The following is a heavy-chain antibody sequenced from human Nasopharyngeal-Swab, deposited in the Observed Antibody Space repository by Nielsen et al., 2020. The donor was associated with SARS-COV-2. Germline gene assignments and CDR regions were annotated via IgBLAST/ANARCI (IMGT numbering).Heavy chain of an antibody. CDR3: ARPRRGYSYGYFDY. Sequence: ASVKVSCKASGYTFTSYDISWVRQAPGQGLEWMGWISAYNGNTNYAQKFQGRVTMTTDTSTSTAYMELRSLRSDDTAVYYCARPRRGYSYGYFDYWGQGTLVTVSS. V-gene: IGHV1-18*01. J-gene: IGHJ4*02. D-gene: IGHD5-18*01. CDR1: GYTFTSYD. CDR2: ISAYNGNT.